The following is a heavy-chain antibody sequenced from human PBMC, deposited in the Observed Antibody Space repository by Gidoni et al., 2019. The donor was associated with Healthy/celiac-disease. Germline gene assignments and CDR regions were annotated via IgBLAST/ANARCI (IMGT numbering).Heavy chain of an antibody. V-gene: IGHV3-30*18. J-gene: IGHJ4*02. CDR2: ISNDGSKK. D-gene: IGHD7-27*01. Sequence: QVQLVESGGGVVQPGRSLRLSCAASGFTFSSYGMHWVRQAPGKGLEWVAVISNDGSKKYHTGSVKGRFSISRDNSKNTLYLQMNSLRAEDTAVYYCAKDLRRLGAFDYWGQGILVIVSS. CDR1: GFTFSSYG. CDR3: AKDLRRLGAFDY.